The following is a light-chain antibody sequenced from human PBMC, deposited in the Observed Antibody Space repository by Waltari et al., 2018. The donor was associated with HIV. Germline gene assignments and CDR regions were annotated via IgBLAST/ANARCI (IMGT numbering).Light chain of an antibody. J-gene: IGKJ1*01. CDR3: QHDDGWPWT. CDR1: QNIKDY. CDR2: KAS. Sequence: QMNQSPSTLSAFVRDRVTITCRAIQNIKDYSAWYQHKPVKGPKPLIYKASTLQSGVPSRCSGSGTRTDFTLTISSLQPDDLATYYCQHDDGWPWTFGQGTKAE. V-gene: IGKV1-5*03.